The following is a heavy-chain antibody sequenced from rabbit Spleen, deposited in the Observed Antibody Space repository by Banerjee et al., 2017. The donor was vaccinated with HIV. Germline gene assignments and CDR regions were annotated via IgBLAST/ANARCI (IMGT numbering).Heavy chain of an antibody. Sequence: QEQLVQSGGGLVKPGASLKLSCTASGFSFSNKAVMCWVRQAPWKGLEWIACIYAGIGNIFYASWAKGRFTVSKTSSTTVTLQMTSLTAADTATYFCARDTSSSFSSYGMDLWGPGTLVTVS. V-gene: IGHV1S45*01. CDR1: GFSFSNKAV. CDR2: IYAGIGNI. J-gene: IGHJ6*01. CDR3: ARDTSSSFSSYGMDL. D-gene: IGHD1-1*01.